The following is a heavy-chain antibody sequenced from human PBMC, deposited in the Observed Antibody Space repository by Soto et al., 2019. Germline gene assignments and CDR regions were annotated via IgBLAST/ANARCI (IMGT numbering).Heavy chain of an antibody. V-gene: IGHV4-30-4*01. J-gene: IGHJ5*02. CDR2: IYYSGST. CDR1: GGSISSGDYY. D-gene: IGHD2-15*01. Sequence: QVQLQESGPGLVKPSQTLSLTCTVSGGSISSGDYYWSWIRQPPGKGLEWIGYIYYSGSTYYNPSLKSRVTISVDTSKNQFSLKLSSVTAADTAVYYCARDSTYCSGGSCYQRWFDPWGQGTLVTVSS. CDR3: ARDSTYCSGGSCYQRWFDP.